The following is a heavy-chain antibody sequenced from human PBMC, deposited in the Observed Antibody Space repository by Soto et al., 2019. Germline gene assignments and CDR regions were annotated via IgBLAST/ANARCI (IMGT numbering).Heavy chain of an antibody. CDR2: MSHDGSNE. CDR1: GFTFSSFG. CDR3: AKETVATILWGYIDL. D-gene: IGHD5-12*01. V-gene: IGHV3-30*18. Sequence: QVQLVDSGGGVVQPGRSLRLSCAASGFTFSSFGMHWVRQAPGKGLEWVAVMSHDGSNEYYGDSVKGRFTIYRDNSKNTLYLQMNSLRDEDTAVYYCAKETVATILWGYIDLWGRGTLVTVSS. J-gene: IGHJ2*01.